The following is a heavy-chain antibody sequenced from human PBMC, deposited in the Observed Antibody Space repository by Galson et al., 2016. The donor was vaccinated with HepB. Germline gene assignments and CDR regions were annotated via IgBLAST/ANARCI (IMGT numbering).Heavy chain of an antibody. CDR3: ARPSIPTYDFDSSGSFFEY. CDR2: ITPIYGIA. J-gene: IGHJ4*02. Sequence: SVKVSCKASGYPFTSYDINWVRQATGQGLEWMGGITPIYGIANYAQKFQDRVTITADESTSTAYMELINLIAEDTAVYYCARPSIPTYDFDSSGSFFEYWGQGTLVTVSS. V-gene: IGHV1-69*13. CDR1: GYPFTSYD. D-gene: IGHD3-22*01.